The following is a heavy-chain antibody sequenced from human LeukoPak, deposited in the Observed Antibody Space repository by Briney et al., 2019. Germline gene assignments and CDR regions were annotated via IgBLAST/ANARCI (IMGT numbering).Heavy chain of an antibody. D-gene: IGHD6-6*01. CDR3: ARSIVALPFDY. V-gene: IGHV4-4*07. CDR2: ISNSGST. Sequence: SETLSLTCTVSGGSISSYYWNWIRQPAGKGLEWIGRISNSGSTNYNPSLKSRVTISVDTSKSQFFLKLSSVTAADTAVYYCARSIVALPFDYWGQGTLVTVSS. J-gene: IGHJ4*02. CDR1: GGSISSYY.